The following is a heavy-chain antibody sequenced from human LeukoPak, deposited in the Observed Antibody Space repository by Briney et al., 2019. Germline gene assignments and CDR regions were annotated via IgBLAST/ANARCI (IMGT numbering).Heavy chain of an antibody. CDR2: ISYDGSNK. CDR3: ARAPVRRGSYYEGYAFDI. D-gene: IGHD1-26*01. CDR1: GFTFSSYA. Sequence: GRSLRLSCAASGFTFSSYAMHWVRQAPGKGLEWVAVISYDGSNKYYADSVKGRFTISRDNSKNTLYLQMNSLRAEDTAVYYCARAPVRRGSYYEGYAFDIWGQGTMVTVSS. J-gene: IGHJ3*02. V-gene: IGHV3-30-3*01.